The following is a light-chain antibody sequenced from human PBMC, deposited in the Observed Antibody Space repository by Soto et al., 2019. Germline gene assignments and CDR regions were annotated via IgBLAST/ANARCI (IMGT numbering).Light chain of an antibody. CDR2: DAS. CDR1: QDIRDK. J-gene: IGKJ4*01. CDR3: QQYDILIT. V-gene: IGKV1-33*01. Sequence: DIQMTQSPSSLSASVGDRVTITCQASQDIRDKLNWYQQKPGKAPKLLIYDASNLETGVPSRFRGSGSGTEFTFSISSLQPEDFAAYYCQQYDILITFGGGTKVEIK.